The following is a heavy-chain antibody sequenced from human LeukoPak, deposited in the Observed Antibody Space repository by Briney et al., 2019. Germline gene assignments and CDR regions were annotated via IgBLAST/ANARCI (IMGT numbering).Heavy chain of an antibody. D-gene: IGHD2-2*01. V-gene: IGHV1-2*02. J-gene: IGHJ4*02. CDR2: INPNSGGT. Sequence: ASVKVSCKASGYTFIAYYMHWVRQAHGQGLEWMGWINPNSGGTNYAQKFQGRVTMTRDTSISTVYMELSRLRSDDTAVYYCARDSCSSTSCLSIDDYWGQGTLVTVSS. CDR3: ARDSCSSTSCLSIDDY. CDR1: GYTFIAYY.